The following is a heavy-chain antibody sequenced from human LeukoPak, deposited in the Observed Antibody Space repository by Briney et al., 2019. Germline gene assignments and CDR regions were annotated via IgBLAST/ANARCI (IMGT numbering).Heavy chain of an antibody. CDR1: GYTFTSYG. J-gene: IGHJ4*02. Sequence: GASVKVSCKASGYTFTSYGISWVRQAPGQGLEWVGWISAYNGNTNYAQKLQGRVTMTTDTSTSTAYMELRSLRSDDTAVYYCARGLLWFGELLNENFDYWGQGTLVTVSS. D-gene: IGHD3-10*01. CDR3: ARGLLWFGELLNENFDY. V-gene: IGHV1-18*01. CDR2: ISAYNGNT.